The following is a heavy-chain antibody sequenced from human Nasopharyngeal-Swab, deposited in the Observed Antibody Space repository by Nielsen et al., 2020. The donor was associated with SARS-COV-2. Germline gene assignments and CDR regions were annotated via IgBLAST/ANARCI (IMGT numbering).Heavy chain of an antibody. J-gene: IGHJ4*02. CDR2: INHRGST. D-gene: IGHD3-9*01. CDR1: GGSFSGYY. Sequence: SQTLSLTCSVYGGSFSGYYWSWIPQHPGKGLEWIGEINHRGSTNYNPSHQRRVTIPVDTSKNQFSLKMSSLTAEDTAVYCCARVDDSLTGYDYWGQGTLVTVSS. V-gene: IGHV4-34*01. CDR3: ARVDDSLTGYDY.